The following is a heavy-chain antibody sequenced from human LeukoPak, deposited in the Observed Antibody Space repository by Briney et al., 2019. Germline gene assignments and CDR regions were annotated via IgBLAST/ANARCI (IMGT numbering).Heavy chain of an antibody. J-gene: IGHJ4*02. Sequence: PGGSLRLSCAASGFTFSSYGMHWVRQAPGKGLEWVAVISYDGSNKYYADSVKGRFTISRDNSKNTLYLQMNSLRAEGTAVYYCAKDRGYSSGWGGYFDYWGQGTLVTVSS. D-gene: IGHD6-19*01. V-gene: IGHV3-30*18. CDR3: AKDRGYSSGWGGYFDY. CDR1: GFTFSSYG. CDR2: ISYDGSNK.